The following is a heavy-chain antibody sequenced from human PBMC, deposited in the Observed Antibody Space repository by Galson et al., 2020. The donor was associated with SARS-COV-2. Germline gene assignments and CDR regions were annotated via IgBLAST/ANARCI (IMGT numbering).Heavy chain of an antibody. Sequence: SVKVSCKASGGTFSSYAISWVRQAPGQGLEWMGGIIPIFGTANYAQKFQGRVTITADESTSTAYMELSSLRSEDTAVYYCARVSDGGNWFDPWGQGTLVTVSS. J-gene: IGHJ5*02. V-gene: IGHV1-69*13. CDR3: ARVSDGGNWFDP. D-gene: IGHD3-16*01. CDR1: GGTFSSYA. CDR2: IIPIFGTA.